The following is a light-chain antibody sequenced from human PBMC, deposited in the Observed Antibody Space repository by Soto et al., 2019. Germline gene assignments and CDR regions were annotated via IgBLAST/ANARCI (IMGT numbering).Light chain of an antibody. J-gene: IGKJ1*01. CDR2: GAS. CDR1: QSVSSN. Sequence: EIGMTQSPATPSVSPGERATLSCRASQSVSSNLAWYQQKPGQAPRLLIYGASTRATGLPARFSGSGSGTEFTLTISSLQSEDFAVYYCHQYNNWPQKFGQGTKV. V-gene: IGKV3-15*01. CDR3: HQYNNWPQK.